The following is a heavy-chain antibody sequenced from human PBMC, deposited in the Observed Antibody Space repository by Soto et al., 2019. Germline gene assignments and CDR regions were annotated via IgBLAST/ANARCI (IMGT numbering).Heavy chain of an antibody. CDR2: LIPAFGTT. CDR3: SIEVWGRGGHYLDS. J-gene: IGHJ4*02. CDR1: GGTFNSFG. V-gene: IGHV1-69*01. D-gene: IGHD7-27*01. Sequence: QVHVVQSGAEVKKPGSSVKVTCKSFGGTFNSFGINWVRQAPGQGLEYMGGLIPAFGTTNFAQKFRDRVTLVVDASTSTSYMELSSLTSDDTATYYCSIEVWGRGGHYLDSWGQGTLVTVSS.